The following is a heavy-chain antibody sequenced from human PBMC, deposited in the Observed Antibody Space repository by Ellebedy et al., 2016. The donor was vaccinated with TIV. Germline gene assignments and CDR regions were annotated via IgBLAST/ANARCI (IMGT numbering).Heavy chain of an antibody. D-gene: IGHD4-17*01. J-gene: IGHJ5*02. CDR2: MYYSGST. CDR3: ARGERLRGLNRFDP. Sequence: MPSETLSLTCSVSGGSISSYYWSWIRQPPGKGLEWLGYMYYSGSTNYNPSLKSRVTISIDTSKNQFSLNLSSVSAADTAVYYCARGERLRGLNRFDPWGQGTLVTVSS. V-gene: IGHV4-59*01. CDR1: GGSISSYY.